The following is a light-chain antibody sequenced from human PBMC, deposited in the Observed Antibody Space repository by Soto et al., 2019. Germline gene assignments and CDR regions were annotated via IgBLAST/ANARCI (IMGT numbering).Light chain of an antibody. Sequence: EIVLTQSPGTLSLSPGERATLSCRASQSVSSSYLAWYQQKPGQAPRLLIYGASSRATGIPDRFSGSGSGKDFTLTISRLEPEDFAVYYCQQYGSSPRTFGQGTKVE. J-gene: IGKJ1*01. CDR2: GAS. CDR1: QSVSSSY. CDR3: QQYGSSPRT. V-gene: IGKV3-20*01.